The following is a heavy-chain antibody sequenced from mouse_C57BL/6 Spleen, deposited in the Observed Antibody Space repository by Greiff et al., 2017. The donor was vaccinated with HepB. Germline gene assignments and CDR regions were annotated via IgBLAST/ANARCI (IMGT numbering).Heavy chain of an antibody. CDR3: ARGRNYYGSSLSYFDY. CDR1: GFTFSDYY. J-gene: IGHJ2*01. Sequence: EVHLVESEGGLVQPGSSMKLSCTASGFTFSDYYMAWVRQVPEKGLEWVANINYDGSSTYYLDSLKSRFIISRDNAKNILYLQMSSLKSEDTATYYCARGRNYYGSSLSYFDYWGQGTTLTVSS. CDR2: INYDGSST. D-gene: IGHD1-1*01. V-gene: IGHV5-16*01.